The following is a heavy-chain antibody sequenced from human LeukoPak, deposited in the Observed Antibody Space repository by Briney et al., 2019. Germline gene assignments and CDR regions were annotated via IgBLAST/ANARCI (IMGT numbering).Heavy chain of an antibody. CDR1: GGSISSGGYY. D-gene: IGHD2-2*01. J-gene: IGHJ4*02. CDR2: IYYSGST. CDR3: VRDPNYAYFDS. Sequence: PSETLSLTCTVSGGSISSGGYYWSWIRQHPGKGLEWIGHIYYSGSTYYNPSLKSRVTISVDTSKNQFSLKLSSVTAADTAVYYCVRDPNYAYFDSWGQGTLVTVSS. V-gene: IGHV4-31*03.